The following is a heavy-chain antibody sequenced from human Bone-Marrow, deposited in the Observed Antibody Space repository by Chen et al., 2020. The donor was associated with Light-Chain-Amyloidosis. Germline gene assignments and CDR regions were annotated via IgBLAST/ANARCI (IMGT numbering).Heavy chain of an antibody. V-gene: IGHV4-59*01. CDR3: ARGRQTFGV. CDR2: IYYSGST. CDR1: GGSISSYY. Sequence: QVQLQESGPGLVKPSETLSLTCPVSGGSISSYYWSWIRQPPGKGLEWIGYIYYSGSTNYNPSLKSRVTISVDTSKNQFSLKLSSVTAADTAVNYCARGRQTFGVWGKGTTVTVSS. D-gene: IGHD3-10*01. J-gene: IGHJ6*04.